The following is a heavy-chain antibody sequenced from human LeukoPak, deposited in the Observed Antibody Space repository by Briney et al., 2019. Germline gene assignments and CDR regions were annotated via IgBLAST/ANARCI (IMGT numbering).Heavy chain of an antibody. J-gene: IGHJ6*03. D-gene: IGHD6-6*01. Sequence: GGSLRLSCAASGFTFSSSAMHWVRQAPGKGLEWVSAISGSGGSTYYADSVKGRFTISRDNAKNSLYLQMNSLRAEDTAVYYCARASARPGRYYYYYMDVWGKGTTVTVSS. V-gene: IGHV3-21*01. CDR3: ARASARPGRYYYYYMDV. CDR2: ISGSGGST. CDR1: GFTFSSSA.